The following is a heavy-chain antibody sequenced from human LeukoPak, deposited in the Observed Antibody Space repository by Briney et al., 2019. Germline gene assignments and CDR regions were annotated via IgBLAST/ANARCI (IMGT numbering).Heavy chain of an antibody. V-gene: IGHV3-64*01. CDR2: ISSNGGST. Sequence: QSGGSLRLSCAASGFTFSSYAMHWVRQAPGKGLEYVSAISSNGGSTYYANSVKGRFTISRDNSKNTLYLQMGSLRAEDMAVYYCARRYSSGWYAFDIWGQGTMVTVSS. J-gene: IGHJ3*02. CDR3: ARRYSSGWYAFDI. CDR1: GFTFSSYA. D-gene: IGHD6-19*01.